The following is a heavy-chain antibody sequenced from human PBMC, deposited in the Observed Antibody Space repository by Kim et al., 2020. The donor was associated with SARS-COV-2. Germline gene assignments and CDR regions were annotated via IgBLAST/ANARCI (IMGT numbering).Heavy chain of an antibody. CDR1: GGSIISSNW. CDR3: ARGYCSGGSCFLRYYYYYGMDV. J-gene: IGHJ6*02. D-gene: IGHD2-15*01. CDR2: IYHSGST. Sequence: SETLSLTCAVSGGSIISSNWWSWVRQPPGKGLEWIGEIYHSGSTNYNPSLKSRVTISVDKSKNQFSLKLSSVTAADTAVYYCARGYCSGGSCFLRYYYYYGMDVWGQGTTVTVSS. V-gene: IGHV4-4*02.